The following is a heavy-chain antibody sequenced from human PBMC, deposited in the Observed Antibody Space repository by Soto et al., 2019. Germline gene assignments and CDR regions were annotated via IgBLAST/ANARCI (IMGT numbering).Heavy chain of an antibody. J-gene: IGHJ3*02. CDR2: MSHSGGT. Sequence: QEQLQQWGAGLLKPSETLSLTCAVYGGFVSSGSYSWSWIRQPPGKGLEWIGEMSHSGGTHFNPPLRSRVTISVDTSKNQFSLKKSPVTAADTALYYCARVERGTATTVVDAFDIWGPGTMVTVSS. D-gene: IGHD1-1*01. CDR1: GGFVSSGSYS. V-gene: IGHV4-34*01. CDR3: ARVERGTATTVVDAFDI.